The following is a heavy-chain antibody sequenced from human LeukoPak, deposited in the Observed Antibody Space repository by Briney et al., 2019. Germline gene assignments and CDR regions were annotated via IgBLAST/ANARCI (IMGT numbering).Heavy chain of an antibody. J-gene: IGHJ6*02. CDR2: ISYDGSNK. D-gene: IGHD2-2*01. V-gene: IGHV3-30*18. Sequence: GGSLRLSCAASGFTFSSYAMSWVRQAPGKGLEWVALISYDGSNKYYADSVKGRFTISRDNSKNTLYLQMNSLRTEDTAVYYCAKDRGRSYCSSTRCYTYGMDVWGQGTTVTVAS. CDR1: GFTFSSYA. CDR3: AKDRGRSYCSSTRCYTYGMDV.